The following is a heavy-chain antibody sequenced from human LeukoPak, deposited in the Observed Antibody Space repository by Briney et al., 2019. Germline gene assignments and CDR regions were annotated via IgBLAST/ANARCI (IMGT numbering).Heavy chain of an antibody. V-gene: IGHV3-64*01. J-gene: IGHJ3*02. CDR2: ISSNGGST. CDR1: GFSFSSYA. Sequence: GWSLSLSCAASGFSFSSYAMHWVGQAAGKGVEYVSAISSNGGSTYYANSVKGRFTISRDNSKNTLYLQMGSLSAEDMAVYYCARDRGIEGSGSYLDAFDIWGQGTMVTVSS. D-gene: IGHD3-10*01. CDR3: ARDRGIEGSGSYLDAFDI.